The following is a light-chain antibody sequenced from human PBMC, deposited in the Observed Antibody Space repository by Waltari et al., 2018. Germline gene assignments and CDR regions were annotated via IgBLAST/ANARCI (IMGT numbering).Light chain of an antibody. J-gene: IGKJ3*01. V-gene: IGKV3-11*01. CDR2: DAS. CDR1: QSFNNY. Sequence: EIVLTQSPATLSLSPGERAVLSCRASQSFNNYLAWYHQKPGQAPRLRIYDASTRATGIAARCSGSGSGTDFTLTISSLEPEDSAVYYCQERSDWRGLTFGPGTKVDNK. CDR3: QERSDWRGLT.